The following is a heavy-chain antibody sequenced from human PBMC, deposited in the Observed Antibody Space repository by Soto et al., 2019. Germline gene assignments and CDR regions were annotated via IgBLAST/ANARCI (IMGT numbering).Heavy chain of an antibody. Sequence: EVQLVESGGGLVKPGGSLRLSCAASGFTFSNAWMSWVRQAPGKGLEWVGRIKSKTDGGTTDYAAPVKGRFTISRDDSKNTLYLQMNSLKTEDTAVYCCTTDEEEYCSSTSCYSRDYWGQGTLVTVSS. J-gene: IGHJ4*02. CDR3: TTDEEEYCSSTSCYSRDY. V-gene: IGHV3-15*01. CDR1: GFTFSNAW. CDR2: IKSKTDGGTT. D-gene: IGHD2-2*02.